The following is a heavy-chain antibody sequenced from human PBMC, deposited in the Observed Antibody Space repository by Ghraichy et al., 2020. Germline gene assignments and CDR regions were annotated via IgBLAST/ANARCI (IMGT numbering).Heavy chain of an antibody. D-gene: IGHD2-2*01. CDR1: GYTFTGYY. J-gene: IGHJ6*02. V-gene: IGHV1-2*02. Sequence: ASVKVSCKASGYTFTGYYMHWVRQSPGQGLEWMGWINPNSGGTNYAQKFQGRVTMTRDTSISTAYMELSRLRSDDMAVYYCAREPAARVYYYYGMDVWGQGTTVTVSS. CDR3: AREPAARVYYYYGMDV. CDR2: INPNSGGT.